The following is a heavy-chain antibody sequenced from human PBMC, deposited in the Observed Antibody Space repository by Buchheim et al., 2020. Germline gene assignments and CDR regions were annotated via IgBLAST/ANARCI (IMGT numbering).Heavy chain of an antibody. J-gene: IGHJ6*02. CDR2: ISYDGSNK. Sequence: QVQLVESGGGVVQPGRSLRLSCAASGFTFSSYAMHWVRQAPGKGLEWVAVISYDGSNKYYADSVKGRFTISRDNSKNTLYLQMNSLRAEDTAVYYCARDRAGTTPSYYYGMDVWGQGTT. CDR3: ARDRAGTTPSYYYGMDV. V-gene: IGHV3-30*04. D-gene: IGHD1-7*01. CDR1: GFTFSSYA.